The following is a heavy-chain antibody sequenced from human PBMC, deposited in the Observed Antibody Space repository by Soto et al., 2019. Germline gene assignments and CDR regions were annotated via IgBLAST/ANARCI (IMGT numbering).Heavy chain of an antibody. V-gene: IGHV4-30-4*08. Sequence: QVQLQESGPGLVKPSQTLSLTCTVSGGSISNGDYYWSWIRQHPGKGLEWSGYIYYSGTTYYNPSLKSQVTRLAGTVKDQFSLKLSFLTAAEPAGYYWAGPDTKSSWFEPWGQGTLVTVSS. J-gene: IGHJ5*02. CDR3: AGPDTKSSWFEP. CDR2: IYYSGTT. D-gene: IGHD2-8*01. CDR1: GGSISNGDYY.